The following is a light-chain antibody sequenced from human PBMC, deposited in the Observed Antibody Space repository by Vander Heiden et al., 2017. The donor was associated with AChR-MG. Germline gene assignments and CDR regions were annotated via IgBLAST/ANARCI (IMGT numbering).Light chain of an antibody. CDR1: QSVSSY. CDR3: QQRSNGPPLFT. J-gene: IGKJ3*01. V-gene: IGKV3-11*01. Sequence: EIVLTQSPATLSLSPGERATLSCRASQSVSSYLAWYQKKPGQAPRLLIYDASNRATGIKARFSGSGYGTDFNLTISSREPEDFAVYYCQQRSNGPPLFTFGHGTKVDIK. CDR2: DAS.